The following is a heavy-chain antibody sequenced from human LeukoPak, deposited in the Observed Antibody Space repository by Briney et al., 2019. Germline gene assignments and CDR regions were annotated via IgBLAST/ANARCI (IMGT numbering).Heavy chain of an antibody. CDR2: IHPGDSET. CDR3: ARHLSSLVGTYHFDC. V-gene: IGHV5-51*01. CDR1: GYSFTNEW. J-gene: IGHJ4*02. Sequence: GESLKISCKGSGYSFTNEWIGWVRQMPGKGLEWMGIIHPGDSETRYSPSFQGQVIISADKSISTAYLQWSSLKASDTAMYYCARHLSSLVGTYHFDCWGQGTLVTVSS. D-gene: IGHD4-23*01.